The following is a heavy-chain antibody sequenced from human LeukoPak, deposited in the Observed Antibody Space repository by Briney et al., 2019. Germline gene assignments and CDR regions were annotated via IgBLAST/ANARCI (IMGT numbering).Heavy chain of an antibody. J-gene: IGHJ3*02. Sequence: PSETLSLTCAVYGGSFSGYYWSWIRQPPGKGLEWIGEINHSGSTNYNPSLKSRVTISVDTSKNQFSLKLSSVTAADTAVYYCARAGDNSSGWYLIPWRSTPYAFDIWGQGTMVTVSS. V-gene: IGHV4-34*01. CDR2: INHSGST. CDR1: GGSFSGYY. CDR3: ARAGDNSSGWYLIPWRSTPYAFDI. D-gene: IGHD6-19*01.